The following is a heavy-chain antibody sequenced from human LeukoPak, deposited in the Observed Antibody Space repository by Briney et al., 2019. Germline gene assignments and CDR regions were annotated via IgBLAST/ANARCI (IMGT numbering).Heavy chain of an antibody. CDR2: INTNTGNP. Sequence: ASVKVSCKASGYTFTSYAMNWVRQAPGQGLEWMGWINTNTGNPTYAQGFTGRFVFSLDTSVSTAYLQISSLKAEDTAVYYCARAQGVLLWFGELRNSYGMDVWGQGTTVTVSS. CDR1: GYTFTSYA. J-gene: IGHJ6*02. D-gene: IGHD3-10*01. CDR3: ARAQGVLLWFGELRNSYGMDV. V-gene: IGHV7-4-1*02.